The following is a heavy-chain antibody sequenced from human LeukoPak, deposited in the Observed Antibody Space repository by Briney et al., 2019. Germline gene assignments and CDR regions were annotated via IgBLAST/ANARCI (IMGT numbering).Heavy chain of an antibody. Sequence: PGGSLRLSCAASGFTFSNLWISWVPEAPGKGREWGANIKQDGSEKYYVDSVKGRFTISRDNAKNSLYLQMNSLRADDTAVYYCARVSRWGLNHNPHFWGQGTLVTVSS. CDR1: GFTFSNLW. J-gene: IGHJ4*02. CDR3: ARVSRWGLNHNPHF. V-gene: IGHV3-7*03. CDR2: IKQDGSEK. D-gene: IGHD7-27*01.